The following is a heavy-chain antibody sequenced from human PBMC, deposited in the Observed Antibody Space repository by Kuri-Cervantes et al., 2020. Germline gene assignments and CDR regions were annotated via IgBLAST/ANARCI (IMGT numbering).Heavy chain of an antibody. Sequence: GESLKISCAASGFTFSDYYMTWIRQAPGKGLEWLSYISSSGSTIYYADSVKGRFTISRDNAKNSLFLQMNSLRAEDTAVYYCARDRLYYYDSSGRGTRYFDIWGQGTMVTVSS. V-gene: IGHV3-11*01. CDR3: ARDRLYYYDSSGRGTRYFDI. J-gene: IGHJ3*02. CDR1: GFTFSDYY. D-gene: IGHD3-22*01. CDR2: ISSSGSTI.